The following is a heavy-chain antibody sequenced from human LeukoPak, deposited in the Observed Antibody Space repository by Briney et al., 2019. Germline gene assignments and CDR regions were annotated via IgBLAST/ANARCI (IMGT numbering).Heavy chain of an antibody. Sequence: PSETLSLTCAVYGGSFGGYYWSWIRQPPGKGREWIGEINHSGSTNYNPSLKSRVTISVDTSKNQFSLKLSSVTAADTAVYHCARGLAINYDFWSGYYIGGYFDYWGQGTLVTVSS. CDR2: INHSGST. J-gene: IGHJ4*02. V-gene: IGHV4-34*01. CDR3: ARGLAINYDFWSGYYIGGYFDY. CDR1: GGSFGGYY. D-gene: IGHD3-3*01.